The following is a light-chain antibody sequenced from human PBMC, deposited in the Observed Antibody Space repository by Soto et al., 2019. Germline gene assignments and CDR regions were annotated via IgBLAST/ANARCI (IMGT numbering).Light chain of an antibody. J-gene: IGKJ1*01. Sequence: EIVLTQSPATLSLSPGERATLSCRASQSVSRYLAWYQHKPGQAPRLLIYDASKRATGIPARFSGSGSGTDFTLTISSLEPEDFAVYYCQQRSNWPPTWTFGQGTMVEIK. CDR1: QSVSRY. V-gene: IGKV3-11*01. CDR3: QQRSNWPPTWT. CDR2: DAS.